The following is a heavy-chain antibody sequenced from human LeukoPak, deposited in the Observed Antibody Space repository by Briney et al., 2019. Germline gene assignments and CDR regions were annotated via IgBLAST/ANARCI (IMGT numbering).Heavy chain of an antibody. J-gene: IGHJ4*02. CDR2: INQDGSEK. Sequence: GGSLRLSCAVSGFSFSSHWMSWVRQAPGRGLEWVANINQDGSEKHYVDPVKGRFIISRDNAKNSLYLQMNSLRAEDSAVYYCARDIEAPGIAFDYWGQGSLVTVS. V-gene: IGHV3-7*03. D-gene: IGHD6-13*01. CDR1: GFSFSSHW. CDR3: ARDIEAPGIAFDY.